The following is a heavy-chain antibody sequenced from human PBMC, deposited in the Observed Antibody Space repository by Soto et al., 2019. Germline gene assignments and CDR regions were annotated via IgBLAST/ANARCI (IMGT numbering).Heavy chain of an antibody. Sequence: HPGGSRRLSCAASGFTSSSYAMHWVRQAPGKGLEWVALISYDGSDKDYADSVKGRFTISRDNSRNTLFLQMNSLRAEDTAAYYCAPHVSCSGGSCQYDAFAIRGQGTMVTVS. CDR3: APHVSCSGGSCQYDAFAI. V-gene: IGHV3-30-3*01. D-gene: IGHD2-15*01. CDR2: ISYDGSDK. J-gene: IGHJ3*02. CDR1: GFTSSSYA.